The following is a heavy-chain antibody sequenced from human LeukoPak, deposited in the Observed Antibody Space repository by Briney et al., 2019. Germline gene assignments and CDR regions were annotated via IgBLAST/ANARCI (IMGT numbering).Heavy chain of an antibody. J-gene: IGHJ4*02. CDR3: AREEGDYYDSSGYYSDY. CDR1: GGSISSSSYY. CDR2: IYYSGST. D-gene: IGHD3-22*01. V-gene: IGHV4-39*07. Sequence: PSQTLSLTCTVSGGSISSSSYYWGWIRQPPGNGLEWIGSIYYSGSTYYNPSLKSRVTISVDTSKNQFSLKLSSVTAADTAVYYCAREEGDYYDSSGYYSDYWGQGTLVTVSS.